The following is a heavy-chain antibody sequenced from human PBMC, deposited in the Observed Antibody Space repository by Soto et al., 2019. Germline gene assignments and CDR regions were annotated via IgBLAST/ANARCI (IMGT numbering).Heavy chain of an antibody. V-gene: IGHV4-59*01. D-gene: IGHD2-15*01. CDR2: VYYSGST. J-gene: IGHJ5*02. CDR1: GGSISSYY. CDR3: ARDGRYCSVGSCYRFDP. Sequence: PSETLSLTCTVSGGSISSYYWSWIRQPPGKGLEWIGYVYYSGSTNYNPSLKSRVIISVDMSKNQFSLKLSSVTTAATAVYYCARDGRYCSVGSCYRFDPWGQGTLVTVSS.